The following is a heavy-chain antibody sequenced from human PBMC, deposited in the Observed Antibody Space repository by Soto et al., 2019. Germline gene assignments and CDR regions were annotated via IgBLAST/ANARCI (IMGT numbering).Heavy chain of an antibody. D-gene: IGHD6-19*01. CDR3: AGGTLIAVAVPSYYYGMDV. CDR2: INAGNGNT. Sequence: RASVKVSCKASGYTFTSYAMHWVRQAPGQRLEWMGWINAGNGNTKYSQKFQGGVTITRDTSASTAYMELSSLRSEDTAVYYCAGGTLIAVAVPSYYYGMDVWGQGTTVTVSS. J-gene: IGHJ6*02. CDR1: GYTFTSYA. V-gene: IGHV1-3*01.